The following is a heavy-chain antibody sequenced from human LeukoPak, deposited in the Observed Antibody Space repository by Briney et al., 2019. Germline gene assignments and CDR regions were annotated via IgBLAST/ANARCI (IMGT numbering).Heavy chain of an antibody. CDR1: GYTFTCYG. D-gene: IGHD1-1*01. V-gene: IGHV1-18*01. Sequence: GASVKVSCKASGYTFTCYGINWVRQAPGQGLEWMGWINTNNVNRNYAQKLQGRVTMTTDTSTNTAYMELMSLTSDDTAVYYCARAGQLDYWGQGTLVTVSS. J-gene: IGHJ4*02. CDR2: INTNNVNR. CDR3: ARAGQLDY.